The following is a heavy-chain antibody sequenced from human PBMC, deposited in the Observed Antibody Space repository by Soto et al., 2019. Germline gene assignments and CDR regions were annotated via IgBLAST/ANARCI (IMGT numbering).Heavy chain of an antibody. CDR1: GYTFTSYG. CDR3: ARGGSRLVPAARYFDH. V-gene: IGHV1-18*01. Sequence: QVQLVQSGAEVKKPGASVKVSCKASGYTFTSYGISWVRQAPGQGLAWMGWISAYNGNPNYAQKIQGRVIMTTDTSTRTVYMELMSLRSDETAVYYCARGGSRLVPAARYFDHWGQGTLVTVSS. J-gene: IGHJ4*02. CDR2: ISAYNGNP. D-gene: IGHD2-2*01.